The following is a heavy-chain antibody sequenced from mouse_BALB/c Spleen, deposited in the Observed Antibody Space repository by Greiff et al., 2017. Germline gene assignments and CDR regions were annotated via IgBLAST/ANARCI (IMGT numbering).Heavy chain of an antibody. Sequence: EVQLVESGPGLVKPSQSLSLTCSVTGYSITSGYYWNWIRQFPGNKLEWMGYISYDGSNNYNPSLKNRISITRDTSKNQFFLKLNSVTTEDTATYYCARLWLRQGAMDYWGQGTSVTVSS. V-gene: IGHV3-6*02. CDR3: ARLWLRQGAMDY. CDR1: GYSITSGYY. J-gene: IGHJ4*01. D-gene: IGHD2-2*01. CDR2: ISYDGSN.